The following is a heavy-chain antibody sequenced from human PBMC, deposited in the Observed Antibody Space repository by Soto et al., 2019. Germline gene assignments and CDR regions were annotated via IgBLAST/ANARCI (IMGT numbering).Heavy chain of an antibody. CDR1: GGTFSSYA. J-gene: IGHJ6*02. D-gene: IGHD3-22*01. CDR3: ARDSIRGSGYYYYYYGMDV. V-gene: IGHV1-69*13. Sequence: SVKVSCKASGGTFSSYAISWVRQAPGQGLEWMGGIIPIFGTANYAQKFQGRVTITADESTSTAYMELSSLRSEDTAVYYCARDSIRGSGYYYYYYGMDVWGQGTTVTVSS. CDR2: IIPIFGTA.